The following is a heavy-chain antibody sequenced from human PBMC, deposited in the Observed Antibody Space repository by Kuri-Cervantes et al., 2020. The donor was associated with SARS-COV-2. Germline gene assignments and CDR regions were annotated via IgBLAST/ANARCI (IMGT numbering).Heavy chain of an antibody. J-gene: IGHJ3*02. Sequence: GSLRLSCTVSGGSISSSSYYWGWIRQPPGKGLEWIGSIYYSGSTYYNPSLKSRVTISVDTSKNQFSLKLSSVTAADTAVYYCARVLSLTFHGGAFDIWGQGTTVTGSS. CDR2: IYYSGST. CDR3: ARVLSLTFHGGAFDI. CDR1: GGSISSSSYY. D-gene: IGHD2/OR15-2a*01. V-gene: IGHV4-39*07.